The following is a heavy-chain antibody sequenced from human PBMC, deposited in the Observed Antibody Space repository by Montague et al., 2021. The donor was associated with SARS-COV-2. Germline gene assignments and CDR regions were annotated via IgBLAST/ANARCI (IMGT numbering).Heavy chain of an antibody. Sequence: SETLSLTCTVSGGSISSYYWSWIRQPPGKGLEWIGYIYYSGSTNYNPSLKSRVTISVDTSKNQFSLKLSSVTAADTAVYYCARGSGWMGNAFDIWGQGTMGHGSS. CDR2: IYYSGST. D-gene: IGHD6-19*01. CDR3: ARGSGWMGNAFDI. J-gene: IGHJ3*02. V-gene: IGHV4-59*01. CDR1: GGSISSYY.